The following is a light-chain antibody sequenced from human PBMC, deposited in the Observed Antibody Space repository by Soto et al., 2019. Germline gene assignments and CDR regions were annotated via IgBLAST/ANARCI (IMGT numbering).Light chain of an antibody. CDR1: QSVSSY. J-gene: IGKJ3*01. CDR2: DAS. CDR3: QQRSNWPGT. Sequence: EIVLTQSPATLSLSPGERATLSCRASQSVSSYLAWYQQKPGQAPRLLIYDASNRATGIPARFSGSGSGTDFTLTISSLEPEVFAVYYCQQRSNWPGTFGPGTKVDIK. V-gene: IGKV3-11*01.